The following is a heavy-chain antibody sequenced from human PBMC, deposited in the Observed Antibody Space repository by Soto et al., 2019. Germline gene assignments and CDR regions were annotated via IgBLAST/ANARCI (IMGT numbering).Heavy chain of an antibody. D-gene: IGHD4-17*01. CDR3: ARRYGANPFDS. CDR2: IYFSGST. CDR1: GGSVSSGSYY. V-gene: IGHV4-61*01. J-gene: IGHJ4*02. Sequence: NPSETLSLTCTVSGGSVSSGSYYWSWIRQPPGKGLEWIGYIYFSGSTSYNPSLKSRVTISVDTSKNQLSLRLSSVTAADTAMYYCARRYGANPFDSWGQGTLVTVSS.